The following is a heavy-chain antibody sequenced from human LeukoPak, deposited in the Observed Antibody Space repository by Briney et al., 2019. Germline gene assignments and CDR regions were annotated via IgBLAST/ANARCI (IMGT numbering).Heavy chain of an antibody. CDR1: GGTFSSYA. CDR3: ARGSLRYFDWLLNFDY. CDR2: IIPIFGTA. D-gene: IGHD3-9*01. Sequence: ASVKVSCKASGGTFSSYAISWVRQAPGQGLEWMGGIIPIFGTANYAQKFQGRVTITADKSTSTAYMELSSLRSEDTAVYYCARGSLRYFDWLLNFDYWGQGTLVTVSS. J-gene: IGHJ4*02. V-gene: IGHV1-69*06.